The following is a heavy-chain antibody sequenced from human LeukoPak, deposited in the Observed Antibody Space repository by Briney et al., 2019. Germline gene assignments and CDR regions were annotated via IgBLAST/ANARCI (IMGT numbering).Heavy chain of an antibody. V-gene: IGHV3-73*01. D-gene: IGHD1-26*01. Sequence: WGSLRLSCAASGFTFSGSAIHWVRQSSGKGLEWVGQIDKKDKGYATATAYAASVKGRFTISRDDSINTAYLQMKSLKTEDTALYYCTRDSGTYNWFDPWGQGTLVTVSS. CDR3: TRDSGTYNWFDP. CDR2: IDKKDKGYATAT. CDR1: GFTFSGSA. J-gene: IGHJ5*02.